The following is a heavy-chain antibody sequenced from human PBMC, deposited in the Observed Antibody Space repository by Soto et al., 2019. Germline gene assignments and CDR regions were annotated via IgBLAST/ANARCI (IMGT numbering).Heavy chain of an antibody. CDR2: IDPSDSQT. Sequence: GESLKISCKGSGYSFAGYWITWVRQKPGKGLEWMGRIDPSDSQTYYSPSFRGHVTISATKSITAVFLQWSSLRASDTAMYYCARQIYDSDTGPNFQYYFESWGQGTPVTVSS. J-gene: IGHJ4*02. CDR3: ARQIYDSDTGPNFQYYFES. CDR1: GYSFAGYW. V-gene: IGHV5-10-1*01. D-gene: IGHD3-22*01.